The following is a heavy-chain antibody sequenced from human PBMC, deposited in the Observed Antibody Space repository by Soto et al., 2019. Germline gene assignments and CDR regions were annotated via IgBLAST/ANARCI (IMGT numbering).Heavy chain of an antibody. CDR3: ASGWIIEDTAMASVYGMDV. CDR1: GYTFTGYY. J-gene: IGHJ6*02. CDR2: INPNSGGT. V-gene: IGHV1-2*04. D-gene: IGHD5-18*01. Sequence: GASVKVSCKASGYTFTGYYMHWVRQAPGQGLEWMGWINPNSGGTNYAQKYQGWVTMTRDTSISTAYMELSRLRSDDTAVYYCASGWIIEDTAMASVYGMDVWGQGTTVTVSS.